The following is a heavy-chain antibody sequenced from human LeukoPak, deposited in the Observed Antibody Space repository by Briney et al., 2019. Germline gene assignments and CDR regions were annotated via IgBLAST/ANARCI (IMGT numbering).Heavy chain of an antibody. CDR3: ARNMITFGGVIVLNWFDP. V-gene: IGHV4-59*01. CDR1: GGSISSYY. J-gene: IGHJ5*02. CDR2: IYYSGST. Sequence: PSETLSLTCTVSGGSISSYYWSWIQQPPGKGLEWIGYIYYSGSTNYNPSLKSRVTISVDTSKNQFSLKLSSVTAADTAVYYCARNMITFGGVIVLNWFDPWGQGTLVTVSS. D-gene: IGHD3-16*02.